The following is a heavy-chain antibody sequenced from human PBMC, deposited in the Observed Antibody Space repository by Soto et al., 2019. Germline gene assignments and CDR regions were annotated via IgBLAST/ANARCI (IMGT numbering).Heavy chain of an antibody. CDR2: IKQDENGK. CDR1: GFTFSSRW. D-gene: IGHD6-13*01. V-gene: IGHV3-7*02. CDR3: ATHDGPAAAGLVLDF. J-gene: IGHJ4*02. Sequence: EVQLVESGGGLVQPGGSLRLSCEASGFTFSSRWMTWVRQGPGKGLEWVANIKQDENGKDYVDSVKGRFTISRDNAKNSLYVQMNSLRAEDTAVYDCATHDGPAAAGLVLDFWGQGTLVTVSS.